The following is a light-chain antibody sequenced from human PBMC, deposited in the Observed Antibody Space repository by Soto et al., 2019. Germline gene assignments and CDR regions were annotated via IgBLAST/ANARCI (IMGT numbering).Light chain of an antibody. CDR3: LQEYNYPLT. Sequence: EVVMRKSPATVSFSPGEGATLSCSSSQGIGDTLAWYQHKPGQTPSLLIYDTSTRATGVPTRFSGSRSGAEFTLTINSLQSEEGATDYCLQEYNYPLTFGQGTKVDIK. J-gene: IGKJ1*01. CDR2: DTS. CDR1: QGIGDT. V-gene: IGKV3-15*01.